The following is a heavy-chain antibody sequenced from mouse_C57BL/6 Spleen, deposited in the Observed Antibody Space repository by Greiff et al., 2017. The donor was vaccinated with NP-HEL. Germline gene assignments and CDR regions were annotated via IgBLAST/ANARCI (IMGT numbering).Heavy chain of an antibody. CDR1: GFTFSSYG. CDR3: ARRSSTSMDY. Sequence: EVQVVESGGDLVKPGGSLKLSCAASGFTFSSYGMSWVRQTPDKRLEWVATISSGGSYTYYPDSVKGRFTISRDNAKNTLYLQMSSLKSEDTAMYYCARRSSTSMDYWGQGTSVTVSS. V-gene: IGHV5-6*01. CDR2: ISSGGSYT. J-gene: IGHJ4*01. D-gene: IGHD2-1*01.